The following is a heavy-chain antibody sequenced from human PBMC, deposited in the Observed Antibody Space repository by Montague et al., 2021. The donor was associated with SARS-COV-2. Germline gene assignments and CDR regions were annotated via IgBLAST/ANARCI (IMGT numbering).Heavy chain of an antibody. CDR2: IWYDESNK. J-gene: IGHJ3*02. Sequence: SLRLSCAVSGFTFGDYDMSWVRQAPGKGLERVAVIWYDESNKYYADSVKGRFTISRDNSKNTLYLQMNSLRAEDTAVYYCAAQITMIDYAFDIWGQGTMVTVSS. CDR1: GFTFGDYD. CDR3: AAQITMIDYAFDI. V-gene: IGHV3-33*08. D-gene: IGHD3-22*01.